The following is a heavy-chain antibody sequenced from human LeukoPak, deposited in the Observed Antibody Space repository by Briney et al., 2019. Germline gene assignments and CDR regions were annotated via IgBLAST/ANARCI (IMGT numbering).Heavy chain of an antibody. V-gene: IGHV3-74*01. CDR2: INSDGSST. D-gene: IGHD1-1*01. CDR1: GFIFSRYW. CDR3: AREEDWNFDY. Sequence: GGSLRLSCAASGFIFSRYWMHWVRQAPGKGLAWVSRINSDGSSTSYADSVKGRFTVSRDNAKNTLYLQMNSLRAEDTAVYYCAREEDWNFDYWGQGTLVTVSS. J-gene: IGHJ4*02.